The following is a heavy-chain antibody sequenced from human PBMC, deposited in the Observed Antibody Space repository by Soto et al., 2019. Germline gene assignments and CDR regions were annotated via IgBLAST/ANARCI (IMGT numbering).Heavy chain of an antibody. V-gene: IGHV4-30-4*08. D-gene: IGHD4-17*01. Sequence: ASETLSLTCTVSGSSISSGGYYWSWIRQYPGKGLEWIGYISASGNPYYNPSLKSRVIISVDRSKNQFSLKVSSVTAADTAGYYCARKPYVDYAGYFAPWAQGTLVTVSS. CDR1: GSSISSGGYY. CDR3: ARKPYVDYAGYFAP. J-gene: IGHJ5*02. CDR2: ISASGNP.